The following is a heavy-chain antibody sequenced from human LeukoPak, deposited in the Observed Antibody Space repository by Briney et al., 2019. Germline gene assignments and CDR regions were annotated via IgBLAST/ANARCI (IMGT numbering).Heavy chain of an antibody. J-gene: IGHJ4*02. CDR2: INHSGST. D-gene: IGHD6-19*01. V-gene: IGHV4-34*01. CDR1: GGSFSGYY. CDR3: AREAVAGHLDY. Sequence: SETLSLTCAVYGGSFSGYYWSWIRQPPGKGLEWIGEINHSGSTNYNPSLKSRVTISVDTSKNQFSLRLSSVTAADTAVYYCAREAVAGHLDYWGQGTLVTVSS.